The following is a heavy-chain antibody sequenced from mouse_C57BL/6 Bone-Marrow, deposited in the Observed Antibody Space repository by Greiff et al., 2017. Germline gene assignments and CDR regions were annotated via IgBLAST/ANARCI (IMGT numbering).Heavy chain of an antibody. Sequence: QVQLQQSGAELAKPGASVKLSCKASGYTFTSYCMHWVKQRPGQGLEWIGYINPSSGYTKYTQKFKDKATLTADKSSSTAYMHLLSRTYADSAVDYWAKYGYDGDYWGQGTTLTVSS. J-gene: IGHJ2*01. CDR3: AKYGYDGDY. CDR2: INPSSGYT. D-gene: IGHD2-2*01. V-gene: IGHV1-7*01. CDR1: GYTFTSYC.